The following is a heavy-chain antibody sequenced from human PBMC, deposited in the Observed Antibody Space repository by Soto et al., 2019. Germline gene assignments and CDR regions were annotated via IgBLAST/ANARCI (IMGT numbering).Heavy chain of an antibody. V-gene: IGHV1-8*01. D-gene: IGHD1-26*01. CDR3: ARVFTVRRGSGSYY. Sequence: QVQVVQSGAEVKKPGASVKVSCKASGYTFTSYDIHWVRQATGQGLEWMGWMNPYSGNTGYAPKFQGRVIMTRNTSISTSYMELSSLRSEDTAVYYCARVFTVRRGSGSYYCGQGTLVTVSS. CDR1: GYTFTSYD. CDR2: MNPYSGNT. J-gene: IGHJ4*02.